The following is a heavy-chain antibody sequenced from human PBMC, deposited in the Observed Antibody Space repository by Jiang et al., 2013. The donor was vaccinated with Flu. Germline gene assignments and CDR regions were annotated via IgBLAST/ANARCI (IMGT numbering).Heavy chain of an antibody. D-gene: IGHD1-26*01. Sequence: LLKPSETLSLTCAVYGGSFSGYYWSWIRQPPGKGLEWIGEINHSGSTNYNPSLKSRVTISVDTSKNQFSLKLSSVTAADTAVYYCARCSGSYYGSNWFDPWGQGTLVTVSS. CDR2: INHSGST. J-gene: IGHJ5*02. CDR3: ARCSGSYYGSNWFDP. CDR1: GGSFSGYY. V-gene: IGHV4-34*01.